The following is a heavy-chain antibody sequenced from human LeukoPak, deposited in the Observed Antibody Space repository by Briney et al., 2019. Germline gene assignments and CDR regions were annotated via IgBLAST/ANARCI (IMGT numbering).Heavy chain of an antibody. J-gene: IGHJ4*02. V-gene: IGHV3-21*01. D-gene: IGHD1-20*01. CDR2: ISSSSSYI. CDR3: ARSPITGTGDY. CDR1: GFTFSSYS. Sequence: GGSLRLSCAASGFTFSSYSMSWVRQAPGKGLEWVSSISSSSSYIYYADSVKGRFTISRDNAKNSLYLQMNSLRAEDTAVYYCARSPITGTGDYWGQGTLVTVSS.